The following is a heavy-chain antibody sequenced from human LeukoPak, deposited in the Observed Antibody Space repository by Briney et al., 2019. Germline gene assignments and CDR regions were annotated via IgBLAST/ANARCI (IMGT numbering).Heavy chain of an antibody. J-gene: IGHJ6*03. Sequence: MSSETLSLTCAVSGGSISSSNWWSWVRQPPGKGLEWIGSIYHSGSTYYNPSLKSRVTISVDTSKNQFSLKLSSVTAADTAVYYCARADYNSTWSHDYYYMDVWGKGTTVTASS. V-gene: IGHV4-4*02. CDR3: ARADYNSTWSHDYYYMDV. CDR2: IYHSGST. CDR1: GGSISSSNW. D-gene: IGHD6-13*01.